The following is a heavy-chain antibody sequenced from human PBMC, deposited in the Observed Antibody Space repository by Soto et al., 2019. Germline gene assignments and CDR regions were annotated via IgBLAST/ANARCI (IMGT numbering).Heavy chain of an antibody. Sequence: HPGGSLRLSCSASGFTFSSYAMHWVRQAPGKGLEYVSSISINGGSTHYADSVKGRFTISRDNSRNTQYLQMSSLRADDTAVYYCVKGEYYYDSSGYYPFDYWGQGTLVTVSS. V-gene: IGHV3-64D*06. D-gene: IGHD3-22*01. J-gene: IGHJ4*02. CDR3: VKGEYYYDSSGYYPFDY. CDR2: ISINGGST. CDR1: GFTFSSYA.